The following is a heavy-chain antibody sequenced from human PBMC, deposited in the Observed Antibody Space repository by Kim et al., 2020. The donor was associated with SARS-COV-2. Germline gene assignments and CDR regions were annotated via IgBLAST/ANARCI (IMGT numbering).Heavy chain of an antibody. CDR2: ISFDGRNK. V-gene: IGHV3-30-3*01. D-gene: IGHD3-10*01. J-gene: IGHJ6*02. CDR1: GVSFDSSA. CDR3: ARGNYYESVSLSDYYNGMDV. Sequence: GGSLRLSCAASGVSFDSSAMNWVRQAPGKGLEWVAVISFDGRNKAYADSVEGRFTISRDNSKSTLHLQMNSLRVEDTAVYYCARGNYYESVSLSDYYNGMDVWGQGATVTVYS.